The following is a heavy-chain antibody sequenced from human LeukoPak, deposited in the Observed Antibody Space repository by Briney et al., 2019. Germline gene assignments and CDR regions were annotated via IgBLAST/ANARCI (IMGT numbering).Heavy chain of an antibody. D-gene: IGHD4-11*01. V-gene: IGHV3-9*01. CDR2: ISYNSGTI. J-gene: IGHJ3*02. CDR1: GFNFVDYA. CDR3: ATSARLPREAFDI. Sequence: GGSLRLSCAASGFNFVDYAMHWVRQVPGKGLEWVSGISYNSGTIVYADSVKGRFTISRDNSKNTLYLQMNSLRAEDTAVYYCATSARLPREAFDIWGQGTMVTVSS.